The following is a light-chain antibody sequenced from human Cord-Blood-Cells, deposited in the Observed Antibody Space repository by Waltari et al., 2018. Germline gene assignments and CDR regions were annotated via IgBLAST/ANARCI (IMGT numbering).Light chain of an antibody. Sequence: DIVMTQSPDSLAVSLGERATINCKSSQSVLYSSNNKNYLAWYQQKPGQPPKLLIYWASTRESGLPDRFSGSESGTDFTLTISSLQAEDVAVYYCQEYYSTPYTFGQGTKLEIK. CDR2: WAS. CDR3: QEYYSTPYT. J-gene: IGKJ2*01. V-gene: IGKV4-1*01. CDR1: QSVLYSSNNKNY.